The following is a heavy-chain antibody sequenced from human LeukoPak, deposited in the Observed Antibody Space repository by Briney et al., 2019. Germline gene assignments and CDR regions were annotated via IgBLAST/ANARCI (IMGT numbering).Heavy chain of an antibody. CDR2: IRGDGSKT. J-gene: IGHJ3*02. Sequence: GGSLRLSCVASGFTFSSYWMAWVRQAPGKGLEWVANIRGDGSKTHYVDSVKGRFTISRDNAKNSLYLQLNSLRADDTALYYFARDRNYFDTYYYDVVDIWGQGTMVTVSP. CDR1: GFTFSSYW. V-gene: IGHV3-7*01. CDR3: ARDRNYFDTYYYDVVDI. D-gene: IGHD3-22*01.